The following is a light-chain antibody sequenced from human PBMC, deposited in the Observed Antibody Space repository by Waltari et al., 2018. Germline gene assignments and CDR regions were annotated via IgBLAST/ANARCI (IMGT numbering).Light chain of an antibody. CDR1: SSDVGGYDF. CDR3: SSYTSGSIVV. J-gene: IGLJ1*01. Sequence: QSALTQPASVSGSPGQSITISCTGTSSDVGGYDFVSWYQHHPGKAPKLIIYEVSNRPSGFSHRFFGSKSGSTASLTISGLQAEDEADYYCSSYTSGSIVVFGTGTKVTVL. CDR2: EVS. V-gene: IGLV2-14*01.